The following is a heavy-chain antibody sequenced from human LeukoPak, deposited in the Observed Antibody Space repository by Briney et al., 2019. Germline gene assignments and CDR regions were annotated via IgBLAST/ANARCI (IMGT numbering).Heavy chain of an antibody. D-gene: IGHD2-15*01. J-gene: IGHJ4*02. Sequence: GESLKISCKGSGYNFTTYWIAWVRQMPGKGLEWMGIIYPGDSDTRYSPSFQGQVTISADKSITTAYLQWSSLKASDTAMYYCASTHCSGGSCYFDYWGQGTLVTVSS. V-gene: IGHV5-51*01. CDR1: GYNFTTYW. CDR3: ASTHCSGGSCYFDY. CDR2: IYPGDSDT.